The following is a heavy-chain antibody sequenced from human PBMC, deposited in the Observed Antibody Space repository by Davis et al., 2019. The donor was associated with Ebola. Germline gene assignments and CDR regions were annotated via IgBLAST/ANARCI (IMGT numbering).Heavy chain of an antibody. Sequence: ESLKIPCAASGFTFSSYSMNWVRQAPGKGLEWVSSISSSSSYIYYADSVKGRFTISRDNAKSSLSLQMNSLRAEDTAVYYCAGGESGWDASDIWGRGTMVTVSS. D-gene: IGHD6-19*01. CDR2: ISSSSSYI. CDR3: AGGESGWDASDI. V-gene: IGHV3-21*01. CDR1: GFTFSSYS. J-gene: IGHJ3*02.